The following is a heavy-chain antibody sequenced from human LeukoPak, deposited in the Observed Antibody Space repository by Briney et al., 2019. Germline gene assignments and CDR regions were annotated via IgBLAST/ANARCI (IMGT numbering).Heavy chain of an antibody. CDR2: TAHDGRNN. J-gene: IGHJ4*02. CDR1: GFTFSDYG. D-gene: IGHD4-23*01. V-gene: IGHV3-30*18. CDR3: AKERPTTVVTHPDY. Sequence: GGSLRLSCTASGFTFSDYGMHWVRQAPGKGLEWVAVTAHDGRNNLYAESGRGRFTISRDNSKNTLYLQMNSLRAEDTAVYYCAKERPTTVVTHPDYWGQGTLVTVSS.